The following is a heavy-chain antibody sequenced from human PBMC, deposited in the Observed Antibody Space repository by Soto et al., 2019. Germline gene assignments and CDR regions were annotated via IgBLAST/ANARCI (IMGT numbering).Heavy chain of an antibody. CDR2: ISGSGEST. CDR3: ARYCTNGVCYHDAFDI. V-gene: IGHV3-23*01. CDR1: GFPLRFYS. D-gene: IGHD2-8*01. J-gene: IGHJ3*02. Sequence: PGGSLRLSCVASGFPLRFYSMSWVRQAPGKGLEWVSGISGSGESTHYADSVRGRFTISRDNSKNTLFLHMNGLRAGDTAVYYCARYCTNGVCYHDAFDIWGQGTMVTVSS.